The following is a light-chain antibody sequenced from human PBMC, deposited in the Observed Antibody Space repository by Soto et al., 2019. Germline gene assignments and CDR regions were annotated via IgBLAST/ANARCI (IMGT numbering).Light chain of an antibody. CDR2: AAS. CDR3: QQSYSTLRS. J-gene: IGKJ5*01. Sequence: DIQMTQSPSSLSASVGDRVTITCRASQYCSYYLSWYQQKPGKAPNLLISAASNLQSGVPSRFSGSGSGTDFTLIISNLQPEDFATYYCQQSYSTLRSFGQGTRLEIK. CDR1: QYCSYY. V-gene: IGKV1-39*01.